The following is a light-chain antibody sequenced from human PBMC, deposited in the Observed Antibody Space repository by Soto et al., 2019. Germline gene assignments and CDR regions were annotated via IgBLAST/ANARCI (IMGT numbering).Light chain of an antibody. CDR3: QQYDNWPPYT. J-gene: IGKJ2*01. CDR2: GAS. Sequence: ETVLTQSPGTLSLSPGERATLSCRASEGISSTFLAWFQQKPGQAPRLLIYGASSRAAGIPDRFSGSGSGTDFSLTISRLEPEDVAVYYCQQYDNWPPYTFGQGTKVEI. CDR1: EGISSTF. V-gene: IGKV3-20*01.